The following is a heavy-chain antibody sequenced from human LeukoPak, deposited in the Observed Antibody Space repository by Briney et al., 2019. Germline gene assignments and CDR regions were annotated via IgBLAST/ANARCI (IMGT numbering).Heavy chain of an antibody. V-gene: IGHV4-38-2*02. CDR3: AREVGEDGYNPFDY. CDR1: GYSISSGYY. D-gene: IGHD5-24*01. Sequence: SETLSLTCTVSGYSISSGYYWGWIRPPPGKGLEWIGSMYHSGSTYYNPSLKSRVTISVDTSKTQFSLKLSSVTAADTAVYYCAREVGEDGYNPFDYWGQGTLVTVSS. J-gene: IGHJ4*02. CDR2: MYHSGST.